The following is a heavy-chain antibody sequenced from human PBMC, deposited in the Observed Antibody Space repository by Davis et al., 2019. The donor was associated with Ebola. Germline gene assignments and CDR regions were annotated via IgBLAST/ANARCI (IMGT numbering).Heavy chain of an antibody. J-gene: IGHJ4*02. Sequence: MPSETLSLTCPVSGGSVSSGSYYWSWIRQPPGKGLEWIGYIYYSGSTNYNPSLKRRVTISVDTSKNQFSLKLSSVTAADTAVYYCARGYSSSWDEFDGWGQGTLVTVSS. V-gene: IGHV4-61*01. CDR1: GGSVSSGSYY. D-gene: IGHD6-13*01. CDR2: IYYSGST. CDR3: ARGYSSSWDEFDG.